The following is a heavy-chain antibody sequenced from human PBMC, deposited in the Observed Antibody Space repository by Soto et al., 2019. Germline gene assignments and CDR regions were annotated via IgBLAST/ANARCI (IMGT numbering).Heavy chain of an antibody. D-gene: IGHD3-10*01. J-gene: IGHJ6*02. V-gene: IGHV4-59*01. Sequence: SETLSLTCTVSGGPISSYYWSWIRQPPGKGLEWIGYIYYSGSTNYNPSLKSRVTISVDTSKNQFSLKLSSVTAADTAVYYCARGGSGSYYNDYYYGMDVWGQGTTVTVSS. CDR2: IYYSGST. CDR1: GGPISSYY. CDR3: ARGGSGSYYNDYYYGMDV.